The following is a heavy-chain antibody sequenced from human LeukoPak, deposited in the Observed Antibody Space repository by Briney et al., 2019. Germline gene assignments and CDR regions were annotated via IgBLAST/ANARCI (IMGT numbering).Heavy chain of an antibody. D-gene: IGHD3-22*01. CDR2: ISYDGSHT. Sequence: GTSLRLSCAASGFTFSTYGMHWVRQTPCKGLEWVAVISYDGSHTYYGDSAKGRFTISRDNSKNTLYLQMSSLRPEDTAIYYCAKAANSYDVDILDYWGQGTLVSVSS. CDR3: AKAANSYDVDILDY. V-gene: IGHV3-30*18. CDR1: GFTFSTYG. J-gene: IGHJ4*02.